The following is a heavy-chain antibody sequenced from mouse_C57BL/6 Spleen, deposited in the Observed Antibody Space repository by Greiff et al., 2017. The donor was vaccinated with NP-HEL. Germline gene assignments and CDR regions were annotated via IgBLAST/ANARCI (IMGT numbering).Heavy chain of an antibody. CDR3: TTGSYYLYYIDY. CDR2: IDPENGDT. Sequence: EVQLQQSGAELVRPGASVTLSCTASGFNIKDDYMHWVKQRPEQGLEWIGWIDPENGDTEYASKFQGKATITADTSSNPAYLQLSSLTSEDTAVYYCTTGSYYLYYIDYRGQGTTLTDSS. CDR1: GFNIKDDY. D-gene: IGHD2-12*01. V-gene: IGHV14-4*01. J-gene: IGHJ2*01.